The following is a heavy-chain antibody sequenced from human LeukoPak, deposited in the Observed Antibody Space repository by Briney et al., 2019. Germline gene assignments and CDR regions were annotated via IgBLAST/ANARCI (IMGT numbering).Heavy chain of an antibody. J-gene: IGHJ4*02. V-gene: IGHV4-59*01. D-gene: IGHD2-2*01. Sequence: KPSETLSLTCSISGGSISDYYWNWIGQPPGKGLEWIGYIYYSGSTTYNPSLKSRVTMSVDTSKNQFSLRLSSVTAADTAVYYCARGSWCSYTNCMLRPFDYWGQGSLVTVSS. CDR3: ARGSWCSYTNCMLRPFDY. CDR1: GGSISDYY. CDR2: IYYSGST.